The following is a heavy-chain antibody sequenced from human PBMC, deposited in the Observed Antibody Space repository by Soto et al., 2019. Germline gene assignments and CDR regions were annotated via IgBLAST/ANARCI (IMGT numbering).Heavy chain of an antibody. CDR3: ARDGERVGGFDY. CDR1: GFTFSSYG. J-gene: IGHJ4*02. CDR2: IWYDGSNK. Sequence: PGGSLRLSCAASGFTFSSYGMHWVRQAPGKGLEWVAVIWYDGSNKYYADSVKGRFTISRDNSKNTLYLQMNSLRAEDTAVYYCARDGERVGGFDYWGQGTLVTVSS. V-gene: IGHV3-33*01.